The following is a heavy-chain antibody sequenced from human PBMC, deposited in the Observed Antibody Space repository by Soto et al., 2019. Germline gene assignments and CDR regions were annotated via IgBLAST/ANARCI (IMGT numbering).Heavy chain of an antibody. CDR3: ARESRSSRYDYVWGSYRTPYYYYGMDV. V-gene: IGHV4-34*01. Sequence: PSETLSLTGAVYGVSLSSYYCAGIRQPRGKGLEGVGEINHSGSNNYNPSLKSRVTISVDKYKNQFSLKLSSVTAADTAVYYCARESRSSRYDYVWGSYRTPYYYYGMDVWGQGTTVXVFS. J-gene: IGHJ6*02. D-gene: IGHD3-16*02. CDR2: INHSGSN. CDR1: GVSLSSYY.